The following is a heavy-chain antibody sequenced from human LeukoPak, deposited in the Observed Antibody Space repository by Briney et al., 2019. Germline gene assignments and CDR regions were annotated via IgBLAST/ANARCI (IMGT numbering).Heavy chain of an antibody. J-gene: IGHJ4*02. CDR3: ATLEMATIGGGFDY. V-gene: IGHV4-34*01. Sequence: SETLSLTCAVYGGSFSGYYWSWIRQPPGKGLEWIGEINHSGRTNYNPSLKSRVTISVGTSKNQFSLKLSSVTAADTAVYYCATLEMATIGGGFDYWGQGTLVTVSS. CDR2: INHSGRT. CDR1: GGSFSGYY. D-gene: IGHD5-24*01.